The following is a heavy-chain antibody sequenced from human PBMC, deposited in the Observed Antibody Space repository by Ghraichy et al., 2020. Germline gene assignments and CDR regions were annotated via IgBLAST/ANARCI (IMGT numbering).Heavy chain of an antibody. CDR1: GASIRRDW. CDR2: IYYSGAT. D-gene: IGHD2-21*01. J-gene: IGHJ2*01. Sequence: SETLSLTCDVSGASIRRDWWSWVRQPPGKGLEWIAEIYYSGATNFNPSLRSRVAISMDTSNSRLFLQLTSVTAADTALYYCVGHCFGDDCRGFEIWGRGTPVTVSS. V-gene: IGHV4-4*02. CDR3: VGHCFGDDCRGFEI.